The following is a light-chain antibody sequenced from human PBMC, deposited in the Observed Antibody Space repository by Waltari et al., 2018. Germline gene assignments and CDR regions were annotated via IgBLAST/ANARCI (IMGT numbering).Light chain of an antibody. CDR3: GTWDSSLSAVV. CDR2: DHN. J-gene: IGLJ2*01. CDR1: SSNIGNNY. V-gene: IGLV1-51*01. Sequence: QSVLTQPPSVSAAPGQKVTISCSGSSSNIGNNYVSWYQQLPGTPPKLLNYDHNKRPSGIPDRFSGSTSGTSATLGITGLQTGDEADYYCGTWDSSLSAVVFGGGTKLTVL.